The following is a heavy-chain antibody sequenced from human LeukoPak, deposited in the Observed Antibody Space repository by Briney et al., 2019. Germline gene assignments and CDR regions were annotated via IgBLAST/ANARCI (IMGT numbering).Heavy chain of an antibody. CDR2: INPNSGGT. J-gene: IGHJ6*02. CDR1: GYTFTGYY. CDR3: GRDCTVTRYYYYYGMDV. D-gene: IGHD4-17*01. V-gene: IGHV1-2*02. Sequence: ASVKVSCKASGYTFTGYYMHWVRQAPGQGLEWMGWINPNSGGTNYAQKFQGRVTMTRDTSISTAYMELSRLRSDDTAVYYCGRDCTVTRYYYYYGMDVWGQGTTVTVSS.